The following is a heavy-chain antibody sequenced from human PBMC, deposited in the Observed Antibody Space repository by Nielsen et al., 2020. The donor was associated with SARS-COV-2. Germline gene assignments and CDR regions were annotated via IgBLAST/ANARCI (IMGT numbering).Heavy chain of an antibody. V-gene: IGHV3-7*03. Sequence: GESLKISCAASGFTFSSYWMSWVRQAPGKGLEWVANIKQDGSEKYYADSVRGRFTISRDNSKNTLYLQMNSLRAEDTAVYYCAKAKAGSGWYFDYWGQGTLVTVSS. D-gene: IGHD6-19*01. CDR3: AKAKAGSGWYFDY. J-gene: IGHJ4*02. CDR1: GFTFSSYW. CDR2: IKQDGSEK.